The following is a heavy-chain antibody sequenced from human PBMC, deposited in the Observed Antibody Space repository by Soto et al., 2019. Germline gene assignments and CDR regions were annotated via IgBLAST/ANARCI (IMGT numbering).Heavy chain of an antibody. V-gene: IGHV4-59*08. J-gene: IGHJ4*02. CDR3: ARQVGYYYGSGSYYFDY. CDR1: GGSISSYY. CDR2: IYYSGST. D-gene: IGHD3-10*01. Sequence: PSETLSLTCTVSGGSISSYYWSWIRQPPGKGLEWIGYIYYSGSTNYNPSLKSRVTISVDTSKNQFSLKLSSVTAADTAVYYCARQVGYYYGSGSYYFDYWGQGTLVTVSS.